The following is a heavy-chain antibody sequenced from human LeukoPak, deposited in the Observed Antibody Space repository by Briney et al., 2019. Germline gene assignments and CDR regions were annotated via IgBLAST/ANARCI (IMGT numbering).Heavy chain of an antibody. V-gene: IGHV3-9*03. CDR1: GFTFDDYA. CDR2: ISWNSGSI. J-gene: IGHJ4*02. Sequence: GRSLRLSCAASGFTFDDYAMHWVRQAPGKGLEWVSGISWNSGSIGYADSEKGRFTISRDNAKNSLYLQMNSLRAEDMALYYCAKGRERYYDFWSGCFDYWGQGTLVTVSS. D-gene: IGHD3-3*01. CDR3: AKGRERYYDFWSGCFDY.